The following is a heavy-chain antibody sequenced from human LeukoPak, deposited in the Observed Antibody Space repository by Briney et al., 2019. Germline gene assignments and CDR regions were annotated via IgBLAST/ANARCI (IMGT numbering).Heavy chain of an antibody. Sequence: GGSLRLSCAASGFTFSSYGMHWVRQAPGKGLEWVAVIWYDGSNKYYADSVKGRFTISRDNSKNTLYLQMNSLRAEDTAVYYCARGGYSYGYLRDYYYGMDVWGQGTTVTVSS. CDR1: GFTFSSYG. V-gene: IGHV3-33*01. CDR3: ARGGYSYGYLRDYYYGMDV. CDR2: IWYDGSNK. J-gene: IGHJ6*02. D-gene: IGHD5-18*01.